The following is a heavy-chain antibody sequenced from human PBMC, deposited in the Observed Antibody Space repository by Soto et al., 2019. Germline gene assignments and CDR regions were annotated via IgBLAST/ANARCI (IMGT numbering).Heavy chain of an antibody. CDR1: GYTFTGYY. CDR3: ARGGGYYDSSHPSRAFDI. D-gene: IGHD3-22*01. V-gene: IGHV1-2*04. J-gene: IGHJ3*02. Sequence: ASVKVSCKASGYTFTGYYMHWVRQAPGQGLEWMGWINPNSGGTNYAQKFQGWVTMTRDTSISTAYMELSRLRSDDTAVYYCARGGGYYDSSHPSRAFDIWGQGTMVTVSS. CDR2: INPNSGGT.